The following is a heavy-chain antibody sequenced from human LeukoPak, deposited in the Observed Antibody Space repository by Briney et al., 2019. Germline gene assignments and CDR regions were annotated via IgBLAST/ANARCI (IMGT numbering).Heavy chain of an antibody. CDR1: GFPFSAYW. J-gene: IGHJ6*04. CDR2: IKEDGSVQ. CDR3: VGQLLRVV. D-gene: IGHD2-2*01. V-gene: IGHV3-7*01. Sequence: QPGGSLRLSCTASGFPFSAYWISWARQAPGKGLEWVANIKEDGSVQDYADSVKGRFTISRDNAKNSLYLQMNSLRVDDTGVYYRVGQLLRVVWGKGTTVTVSS.